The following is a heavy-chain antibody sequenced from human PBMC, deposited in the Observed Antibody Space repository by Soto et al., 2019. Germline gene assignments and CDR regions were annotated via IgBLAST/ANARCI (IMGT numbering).Heavy chain of an antibody. Sequence: SETLSLTCTFPGGSISSYYWSWIPQPPGKGLEWIGYIYYSGSTNYNPSLKSRVTISVDTSKNQFSLKLSSVTAADTAVYYCARGEDLFDYWGQGTLVTFSS. CDR3: ARGEDLFDY. V-gene: IGHV4-59*01. CDR2: IYYSGST. J-gene: IGHJ4*02. CDR1: GGSISSYY.